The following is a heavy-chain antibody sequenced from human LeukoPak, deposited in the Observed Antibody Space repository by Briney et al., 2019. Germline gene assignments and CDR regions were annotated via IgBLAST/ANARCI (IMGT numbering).Heavy chain of an antibody. CDR1: GGSISSSSYY. CDR3: ARCHYDSSGSPDY. Sequence: PSETLSLTCTVSGGSISSSSYYWGWIRQPPGKGLEWIGSIYYSGSTYYSPSLKSRVTISVDTSKNQFSLKLSSVTAADTAVYYCARCHYDSSGSPDYWGQGTLVTVSS. V-gene: IGHV4-39*01. CDR2: IYYSGST. D-gene: IGHD3-22*01. J-gene: IGHJ4*02.